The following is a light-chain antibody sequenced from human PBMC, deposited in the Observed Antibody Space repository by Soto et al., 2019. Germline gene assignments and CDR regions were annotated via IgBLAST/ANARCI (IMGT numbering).Light chain of an antibody. Sequence: QPVLTQSPSAAASLGASVKLTCTLSSGHSSYAIAWHQQQPEKGPRYLMKLNSAGSHSKGDGIPDRFSGSSSGAERYLTISSLQSEDEADYYCQTWGTGIVVFGGGTKVTVL. V-gene: IGLV4-69*01. CDR3: QTWGTGIVV. CDR2: LNSAGSH. CDR1: SGHSSYA. J-gene: IGLJ2*01.